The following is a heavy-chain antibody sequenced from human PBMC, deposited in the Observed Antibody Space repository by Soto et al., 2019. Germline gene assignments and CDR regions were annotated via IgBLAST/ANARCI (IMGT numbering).Heavy chain of an antibody. CDR3: ASFSGATYGDYGGGINY. D-gene: IGHD4-17*01. V-gene: IGHV4-4*07. J-gene: IGHJ4*02. CDR1: GDSISGYY. Sequence: SETLSLTCSVSGDSISGYYWNWFRQPAGKRLEWIGRIHTAGGTNYNSSLKSRVTMSVDTSKNQLSLKLTSVTAADTAVYFCASFSGATYGDYGGGINYWGQGTLVTVSS. CDR2: IHTAGGT.